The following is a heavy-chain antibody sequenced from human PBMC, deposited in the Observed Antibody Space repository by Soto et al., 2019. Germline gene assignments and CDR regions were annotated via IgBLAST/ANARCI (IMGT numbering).Heavy chain of an antibody. CDR3: ARAPHSSWWSGYFDY. CDR1: GFTSSSYW. CDR2: IKQDGSEK. V-gene: IGHV3-7*01. Sequence: PWGSLRLSCAASGFTSSSYWMSWVRQAPGKGLEWAANIKQDGSEKYYVDSVKGRFTISRDNAKNSLYLQMNSLRAEDTAVYYCARAPHSSWWSGYFDYWGQGTLVTVSS. D-gene: IGHD6-13*01. J-gene: IGHJ4*02.